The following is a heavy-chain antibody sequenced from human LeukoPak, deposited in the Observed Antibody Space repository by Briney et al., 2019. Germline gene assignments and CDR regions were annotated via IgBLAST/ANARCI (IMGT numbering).Heavy chain of an antibody. D-gene: IGHD6-19*01. J-gene: IGHJ4*02. Sequence: KGGESLKISCKGSGYSFTNYWIGWVRQMPGKGLEWMGIMYLGDSETRYSPSFRGQVTISADKSISTVYLQWSSLKASDTAMYYCVRHEGSISGWPFDYWGQGTLVTLSS. CDR1: GYSFTNYW. CDR2: MYLGDSET. CDR3: VRHEGSISGWPFDY. V-gene: IGHV5-51*01.